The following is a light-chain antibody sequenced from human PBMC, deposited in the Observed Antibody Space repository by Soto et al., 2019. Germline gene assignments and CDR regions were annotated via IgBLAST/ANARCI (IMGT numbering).Light chain of an antibody. J-gene: IGLJ2*01. Sequence: QSVLTQPPSVSGAPGQRVTISCTGSSSNIGAGYAVHWYQQLPGTAPKLLIYGNTNRPSGVPDRFSGSKSGTSASLAITGLQAEDEAHYYCQSYDRSLSGVVFGGGTKVTVL. V-gene: IGLV1-40*01. CDR2: GNT. CDR3: QSYDRSLSGVV. CDR1: SSNIGAGYA.